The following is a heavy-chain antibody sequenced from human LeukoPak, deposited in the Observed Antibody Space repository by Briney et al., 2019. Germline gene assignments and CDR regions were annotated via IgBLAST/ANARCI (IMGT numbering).Heavy chain of an antibody. CDR2: IYHSGST. CDR3: AAPLDYCSSTSCYYYFDY. J-gene: IGHJ4*02. D-gene: IGHD2-2*01. Sequence: SETLSLTCTVSGGSISSGGYYWSWIRQPPGKGREWIVYIYHSGSTYYNPSLKSRVTISVDRSKNQFSLKLSSVTAADTAVYYCAAPLDYCSSTSCYYYFDYWGQGTLVTVSS. CDR1: GGSISSGGYY. V-gene: IGHV4-30-2*01.